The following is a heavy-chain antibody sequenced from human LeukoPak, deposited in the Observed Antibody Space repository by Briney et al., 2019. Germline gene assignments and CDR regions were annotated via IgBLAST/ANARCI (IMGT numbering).Heavy chain of an antibody. Sequence: LVKVSCKASGGTFSSYTISWVRQAPGQGLEWMGRIIPILGIANYAQKFQGRVTITADKSTSTACMELSSLRSEDTAVYYCARSPSGSYYNFDYWGQGTLVTVSS. CDR3: ARSPSGSYYNFDY. CDR2: IIPILGIA. D-gene: IGHD1-26*01. V-gene: IGHV1-69*02. CDR1: GGTFSSYT. J-gene: IGHJ4*02.